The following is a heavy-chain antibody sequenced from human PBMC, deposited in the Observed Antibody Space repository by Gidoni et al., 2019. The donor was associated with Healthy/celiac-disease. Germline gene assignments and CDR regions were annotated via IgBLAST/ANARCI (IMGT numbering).Heavy chain of an antibody. CDR1: GFTFSSYG. CDR2: ISYDGSNK. Sequence: QVQLVESGGGVVQPGRSLRLSCAAYGFTFSSYGMHGVRQAPGKGLEWVAVISYDGSNKYYADSVKGRFTISRDNSKNTLYLQMNSLRAEDTAVYYCAKALHHSSGWYLDYWGQGTLVTVSS. CDR3: AKALHHSSGWYLDY. D-gene: IGHD6-19*01. V-gene: IGHV3-30*18. J-gene: IGHJ4*02.